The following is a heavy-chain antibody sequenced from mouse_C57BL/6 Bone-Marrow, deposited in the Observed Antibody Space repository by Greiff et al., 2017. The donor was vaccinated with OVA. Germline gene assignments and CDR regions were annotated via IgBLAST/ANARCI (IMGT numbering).Heavy chain of an antibody. V-gene: IGHV6-3*01. CDR3: TGGDGYYDWFAY. CDR2: IRLKSDNYAT. J-gene: IGHJ3*01. CDR1: GFTFSNYW. D-gene: IGHD2-3*01. Sequence: EVKLVESGGGLVQPGGSMKLSCVASGFTFSNYWMNWVRQSPEKGLEWVAQIRLKSDNYATHYAESVKGRFTISRDDSKSSVYLQMNNLRAEDTGIYYCTGGDGYYDWFAYWGQGTLVTVSA.